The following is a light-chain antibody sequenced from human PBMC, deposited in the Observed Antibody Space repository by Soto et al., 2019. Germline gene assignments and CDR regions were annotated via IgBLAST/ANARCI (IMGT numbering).Light chain of an antibody. CDR1: ANIGEW. CDR3: QQFSADPT. CDR2: EVS. J-gene: IGKJ1*01. V-gene: IGKV1-5*01. Sequence: DIQMTQSPSTLSASVGDRVTISCRATANIGEWLAWYQQKPGKAPKLLIYEVSHLQRGDPSRFIGGGFGTEFTLTITSLQPEDFATYYCQQFSADPTFGQGTQVDIK.